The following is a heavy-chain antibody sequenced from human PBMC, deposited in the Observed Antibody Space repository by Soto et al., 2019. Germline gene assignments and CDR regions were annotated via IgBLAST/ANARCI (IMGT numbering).Heavy chain of an antibody. V-gene: IGHV1-69*01. CDR2: IIPIFGTA. Sequence: QVQLVQSGAEVKKPGSSVKVSCKASGGTFSSYAISWVRQAPGQGLEWMGGIIPIFGTANYAQKFQGRVTITADESTSTAYMELSSLRSEDTAVYYCARPTAGYCSSTSCYRKHYYGMDVWGQGTTVTVSS. J-gene: IGHJ6*02. CDR3: ARPTAGYCSSTSCYRKHYYGMDV. D-gene: IGHD2-2*02. CDR1: GGTFSSYA.